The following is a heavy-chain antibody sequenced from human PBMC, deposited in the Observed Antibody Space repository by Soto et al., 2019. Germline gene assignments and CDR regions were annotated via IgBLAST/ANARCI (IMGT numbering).Heavy chain of an antibody. CDR3: ARLPYADYGDYVFDY. V-gene: IGHV4-39*01. J-gene: IGHJ4*02. D-gene: IGHD4-17*01. CDR1: GGSISSSSYY. CDR2: IYYSGST. Sequence: SETLSLTCTVSGGSISSSSYYWGWIRQPPGKGLEWIGSIYYSGSTYYNPSLKSRVTISVDTSKNQFSLKLSSVTAADTAVYYCARLPYADYGDYVFDYWGQGTLVTVSS.